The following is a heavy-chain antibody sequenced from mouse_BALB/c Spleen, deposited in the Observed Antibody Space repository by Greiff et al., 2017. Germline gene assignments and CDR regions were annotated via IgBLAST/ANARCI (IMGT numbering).Heavy chain of an antibody. Sequence: EVQVVESGGGLVQPGGSLKLSCAASGFTFSSYTMSWVRQTPETRLEWVAYISNGGGSTYYPDTVKGRFTISRDNAKNTLYLQMSSLKSEDTAMYYCAREEVRRGFDYWGQGTTLTVSS. CDR1: GFTFSSYT. CDR2: ISNGGGST. CDR3: AREEVRRGFDY. V-gene: IGHV5-12-2*01. J-gene: IGHJ2*01. D-gene: IGHD2-14*01.